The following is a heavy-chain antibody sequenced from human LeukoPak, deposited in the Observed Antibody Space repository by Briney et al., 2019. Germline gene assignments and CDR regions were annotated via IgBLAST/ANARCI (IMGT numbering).Heavy chain of an antibody. J-gene: IGHJ3*02. CDR3: ARAVWSSGWFDAFDI. V-gene: IGHV4-30-2*01. CDR1: GGSISSGGYY. D-gene: IGHD6-19*01. CDR2: IYHSGST. Sequence: SQTLSLTCTVSGGSISSGGYYWRWLRQPPGKGLELIGYIYHSGSTYYNPSLKSRVTISVDRSKNQFALKLSSVTAADTAVYYCARAVWSSGWFDAFDIWGQGTMVTVSS.